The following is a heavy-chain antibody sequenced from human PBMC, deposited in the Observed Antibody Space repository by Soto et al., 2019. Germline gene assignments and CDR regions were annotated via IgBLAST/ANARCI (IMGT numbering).Heavy chain of an antibody. CDR1: GGSISSGGYS. Sequence: QLQLQESGSGLVKPSQTLSLTCAVSGGSISSGGYSWSWIRQPPGKGLEWIGYIYHSGSTYYNPSLMSRVTISVDRSKNQFSLKLSSVTAADTAVYYCASLRFLECSSHFDYWGQGTLVTVSS. J-gene: IGHJ4*02. CDR2: IYHSGST. D-gene: IGHD3-3*01. CDR3: ASLRFLECSSHFDY. V-gene: IGHV4-30-2*01.